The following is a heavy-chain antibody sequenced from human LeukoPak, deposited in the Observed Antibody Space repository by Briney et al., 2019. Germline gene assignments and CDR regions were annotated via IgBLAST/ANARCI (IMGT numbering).Heavy chain of an antibody. CDR3: ARLASSSWPLYYYYGMDV. D-gene: IGHD6-13*01. CDR1: GCTFTSYD. CDR2: MNPNSANT. J-gene: IGHJ6*02. V-gene: IGHV1-8*01. Sequence: ASVKVSCKASGCTFTSYDINWVRQATGQGVEWMGWMNPNSANTGYAQKFQGRVTMTRNTSIGTAYMELSSLRSEDTAVYYCARLASSSWPLYYYYGMDVWGQGTTVTVSS.